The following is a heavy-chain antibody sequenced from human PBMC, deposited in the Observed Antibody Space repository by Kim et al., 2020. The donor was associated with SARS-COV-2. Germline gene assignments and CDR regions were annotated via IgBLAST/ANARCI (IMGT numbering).Heavy chain of an antibody. CDR3: ARASSQSGYSSSWLRNWFDP. D-gene: IGHD6-13*01. CDR1: GGSISSSSYY. CDR2: IYYSGST. J-gene: IGHJ5*02. V-gene: IGHV4-39*07. Sequence: SETLSLTCTVSGGSISSSSYYWGWIRQPPGKGLEWIGSIYYSGSTYYNPSLKSRVTISVDTSKNQFSLKLSSVTAADTAVYYCARASSQSGYSSSWLRNWFDPWGQGTLVTVSS.